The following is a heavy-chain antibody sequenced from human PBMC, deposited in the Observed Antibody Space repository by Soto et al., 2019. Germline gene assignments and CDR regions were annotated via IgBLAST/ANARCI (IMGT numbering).Heavy chain of an antibody. J-gene: IGHJ6*02. CDR1: GFTFSSYD. CDR2: ISGSGGST. CDR3: AKDFIGSHDYVWGSYRYQHYCMDV. D-gene: IGHD3-16*02. Sequence: GGSLRLSCAASGFTFSSYDMSWVRQAPGKGLEWVSAISGSGGSTYYADSVKGRFTISRDNSKNTLYLQMNSLRAEDTAVYYSAKDFIGSHDYVWGSYRYQHYCMDVWGQGTTVTVSS. V-gene: IGHV3-23*01.